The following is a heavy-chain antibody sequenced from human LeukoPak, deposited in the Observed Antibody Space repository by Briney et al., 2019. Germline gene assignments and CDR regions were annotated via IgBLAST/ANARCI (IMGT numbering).Heavy chain of an antibody. CDR3: ARLYDRSAYGAFDI. CDR1: RFTVSSNY. J-gene: IGHJ3*02. V-gene: IGHV3-66*02. Sequence: GGSLRLSCAASRFTVSSNYMGWVRQAPGKGLEWVSVPYSDGTTYYPDSVKGRSTISRDNSQNTLYLQLDSLRAEDTAVYYCARLYDRSAYGAFDIWGQGTMVTVSS. CDR2: PYSDGTT. D-gene: IGHD3-22*01.